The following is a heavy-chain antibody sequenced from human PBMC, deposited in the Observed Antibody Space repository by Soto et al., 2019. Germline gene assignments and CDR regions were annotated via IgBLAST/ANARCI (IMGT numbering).Heavy chain of an antibody. CDR1: GGSISSYY. J-gene: IGHJ4*02. CDR2: IYYSGST. V-gene: IGHV4-59*01. CDR3: AREARTYFDY. Sequence: PSETLSLTCTVSGGSISSYYWSWIRQPPGKGLEWIGYIYYSGSTNYNPSLKSRVTISVDTSKNQFSLKLSSVTAADTAVYYCAREARTYFDYWGQGTLVTVSS.